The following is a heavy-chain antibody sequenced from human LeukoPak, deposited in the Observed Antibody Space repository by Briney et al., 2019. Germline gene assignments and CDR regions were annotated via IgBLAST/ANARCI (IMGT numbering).Heavy chain of an antibody. CDR1: GFTFTSHG. CDR3: AKRGTVTSNFEY. V-gene: IGHV3-30*02. CDR2: IQNDGSYK. J-gene: IGHJ4*02. Sequence: GGSLRLSCAASGFTFTSHGMHWVRQAPGKGLEWVAFIQNDGSYKNYADSVKGRFIISRDSSKNTLYLQMNSLRTEDTADYYCAKRGTVTSNFEYWGQGTLVTVSS. D-gene: IGHD4-17*01.